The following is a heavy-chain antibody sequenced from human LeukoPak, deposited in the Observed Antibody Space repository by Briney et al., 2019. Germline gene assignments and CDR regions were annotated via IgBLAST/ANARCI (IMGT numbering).Heavy chain of an antibody. CDR3: AKDAVPAVNYYHYYMDV. D-gene: IGHD2-2*01. CDR2: ISGSGGST. J-gene: IGHJ6*03. CDR1: GFTFSSYA. Sequence: GGSLRLSCAASGFTFSSYAMSWVRQAPGKGLEWVSAISGSGGSTYYADSVKGRFTISRDNSKNTLYLQMNSLRAEDTAVYYCAKDAVPAVNYYHYYMDVWGKGTTVTVSS. V-gene: IGHV3-23*01.